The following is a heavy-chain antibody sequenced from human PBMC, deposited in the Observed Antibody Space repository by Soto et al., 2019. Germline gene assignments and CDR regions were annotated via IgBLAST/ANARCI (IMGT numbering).Heavy chain of an antibody. D-gene: IGHD1-20*01. J-gene: IGHJ5*02. Sequence: GGSLRLSCSASGFTFSTYAMHWVRQAPGKGLEYVSGISSNGVSTYYADSVKGRFTIFRDNSKNTLYLQMSSLRPEDTAVYYCVKDKWNDDYGGKSNWFDPWGQGTLVTVSS. CDR2: ISSNGVST. CDR3: VKDKWNDDYGGKSNWFDP. CDR1: GFTFSTYA. V-gene: IGHV3-64D*08.